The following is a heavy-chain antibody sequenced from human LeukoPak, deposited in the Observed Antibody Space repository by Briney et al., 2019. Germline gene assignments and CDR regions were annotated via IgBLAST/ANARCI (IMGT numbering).Heavy chain of an antibody. Sequence: PGGSLRLSCAASGFTFSSYAMSRVRQAPGKGLEWVSAISGSGGSTYYADSVKGRFTISRDNSKNTLYLQMNSLRAEDTAVYYCAKDSSGWGNYFDYWGQGTLVTVSS. CDR3: AKDSSGWGNYFDY. V-gene: IGHV3-23*01. CDR1: GFTFSSYA. CDR2: ISGSGGST. D-gene: IGHD6-19*01. J-gene: IGHJ4*02.